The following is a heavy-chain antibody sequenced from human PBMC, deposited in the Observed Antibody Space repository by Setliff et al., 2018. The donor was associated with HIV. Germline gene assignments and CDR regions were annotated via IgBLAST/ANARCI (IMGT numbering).Heavy chain of an antibody. Sequence: GESLKISCKVSGYNFSRYWIAWVRQMPGKGLEWMGMIYPGDSDTRNSPSFQGQVTISADKSISTAYLQWSSLKASDTAMYYCARAGSFGPYYYMDVWGKGTTVTVSS. CDR3: ARAGSFGPYYYMDV. CDR1: GYNFSRYW. V-gene: IGHV5-51*01. D-gene: IGHD3-16*01. J-gene: IGHJ6*03. CDR2: IYPGDSDT.